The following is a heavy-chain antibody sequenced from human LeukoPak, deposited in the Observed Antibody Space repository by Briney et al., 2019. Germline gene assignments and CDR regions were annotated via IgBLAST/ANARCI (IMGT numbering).Heavy chain of an antibody. J-gene: IGHJ4*02. CDR1: GFTFSSYE. Sequence: GGSLRLSCAASGFTFSSYEMNWVRQAPGKGLEWVSYISSSGSTIYYADSAKGRFTISRDNAKNSLYLQMNSLRAEDTAVYYRARSLPAYSGSLYWGQGTLVTVSS. V-gene: IGHV3-48*03. D-gene: IGHD1-26*01. CDR3: ARSLPAYSGSLY. CDR2: ISSSGSTI.